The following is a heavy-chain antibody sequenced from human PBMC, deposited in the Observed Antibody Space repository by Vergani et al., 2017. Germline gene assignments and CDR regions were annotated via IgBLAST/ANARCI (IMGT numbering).Heavy chain of an antibody. CDR3: ARDPTRRDTARGYYYYYGMDV. V-gene: IGHV3-66*02. Sequence: EVQLVESGGGLVQPGGSLRLSCAASGFTVSRNYMSWVRQAPGKGLEWVSVIYSGGSTYYADSVKGRFTISRDNSKNTLYLQMNSLRAEDKAVYYCARDPTRRDTARGYYYYYGMDVWGQGTTVTVSS. J-gene: IGHJ6*02. CDR2: IYSGGST. D-gene: IGHD5-18*01. CDR1: GFTVSRNY.